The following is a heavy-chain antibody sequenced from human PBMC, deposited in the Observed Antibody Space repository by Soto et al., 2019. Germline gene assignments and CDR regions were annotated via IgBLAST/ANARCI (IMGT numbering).Heavy chain of an antibody. CDR3: AKGSNEYSASVDR. Sequence: EVQLLESGGGLVQPGGSLRLACAASGFSFNPYAMVWVRQAPGKGLEWVSVISARGGSSYLADSVKGRFTNSRDNSKNVLSLEKNNLRAEDTATYFCAKGSNEYSASVDRWGQGTLVLVSS. V-gene: IGHV3-23*01. CDR2: ISARGGSS. J-gene: IGHJ5*02. CDR1: GFSFNPYA. D-gene: IGHD5-12*01.